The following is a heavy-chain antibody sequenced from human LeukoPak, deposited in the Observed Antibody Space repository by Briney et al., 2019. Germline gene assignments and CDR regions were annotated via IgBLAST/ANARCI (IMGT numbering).Heavy chain of an antibody. CDR3: ARAYSSSSKGAFDI. D-gene: IGHD6-6*01. J-gene: IGHJ3*02. CDR1: GGSISSYY. V-gene: IGHV4-59*01. CDR2: IYYSGST. Sequence: SETLSLTCTVSGGSISSYYWSWIRQPPGKGLEWIGYIYYSGSTNYNPSLKSRVTISVDTSKNQFSLKLSSVTAADTAVYYCARAYSSSSKGAFDIWGQGTMVTVSS.